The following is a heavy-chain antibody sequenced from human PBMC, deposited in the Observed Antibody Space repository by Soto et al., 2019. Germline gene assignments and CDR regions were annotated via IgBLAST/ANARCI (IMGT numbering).Heavy chain of an antibody. J-gene: IGHJ3*02. CDR2: IIPIFGTA. Sequence: GASVKVSCKASGGTFSSYAISWVRQAPGQGLEWMGGIIPIFGTANYAQKFQGRVTITADESTSTAYMELSSLRSEDTAVYYCARGEWLVLYAFDIWGQGTMVTVSS. CDR3: ARGEWLVLYAFDI. V-gene: IGHV1-69*13. CDR1: GGTFSSYA. D-gene: IGHD6-19*01.